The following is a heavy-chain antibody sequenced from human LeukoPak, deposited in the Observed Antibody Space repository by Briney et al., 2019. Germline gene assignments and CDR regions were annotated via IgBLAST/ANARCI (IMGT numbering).Heavy chain of an antibody. J-gene: IGHJ4*02. Sequence: SVKVSCKASGGTLSNYAINWVRQAPGQGLEWMGGITPIFGTANYLQKFQGRVTITADKSTSTAYMELSRLRSEDTAIYYCARASSDDTAMATPFAYWGQGTLVTVSS. V-gene: IGHV1-69*06. D-gene: IGHD5-18*01. CDR3: ARASSDDTAMATPFAY. CDR2: ITPIFGTA. CDR1: GGTLSNYA.